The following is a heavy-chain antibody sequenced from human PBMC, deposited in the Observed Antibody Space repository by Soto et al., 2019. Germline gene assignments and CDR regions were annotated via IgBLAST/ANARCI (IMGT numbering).Heavy chain of an antibody. CDR1: GFTFSSYA. V-gene: IGHV3-21*01. D-gene: IGHD3-3*01. CDR2: ISSTGKYI. J-gene: IGHJ4*02. Sequence: ESLKISCAASGFTFSSYAMNWVRQAPGKGLEWVSSISSTGKYIYYADSVKGRFTISRDIAKNSLYLQMNSLRADDTAVYYCARGPEPYFDFWSGYSDYWGQGTLVTVSS. CDR3: ARGPEPYFDFWSGYSDY.